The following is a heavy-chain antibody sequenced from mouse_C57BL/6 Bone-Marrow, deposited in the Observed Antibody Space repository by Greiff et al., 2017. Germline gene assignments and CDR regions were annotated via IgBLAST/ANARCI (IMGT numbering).Heavy chain of an antibody. Sequence: QVQLKQPGAELVKPGASVKMSCKASGYTFTSYWITWVKQRPGQGLEWIGDIYPGSGSTNYNEKFKSKATLTVDTSSSTAYMQLSSLTSEDSAVYYCARRIYYGNSFDVWGTGTTVTVSS. CDR1: GYTFTSYW. CDR3: ARRIYYGNSFDV. V-gene: IGHV1-55*01. CDR2: IYPGSGST. J-gene: IGHJ1*03. D-gene: IGHD2-1*01.